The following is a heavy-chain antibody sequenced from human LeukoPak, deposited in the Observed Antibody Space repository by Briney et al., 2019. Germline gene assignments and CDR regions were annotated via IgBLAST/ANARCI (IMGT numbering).Heavy chain of an antibody. CDR2: IYYSGNT. J-gene: IGHJ4*02. CDR3: ARMFTAGYCSSTTCSGEGVYFDY. CDR1: GGSISRFY. D-gene: IGHD2-2*01. Sequence: SETLSLTCTVPGGSISRFYWSWMRQPPGKGLEWIGYIYYSGNTHYNPSLKSRVTLSIDTSKNQFSLKLSSVTAADTAIYYCARMFTAGYCSSTTCSGEGVYFDYWGQGTLVTVSS. V-gene: IGHV4-59*01.